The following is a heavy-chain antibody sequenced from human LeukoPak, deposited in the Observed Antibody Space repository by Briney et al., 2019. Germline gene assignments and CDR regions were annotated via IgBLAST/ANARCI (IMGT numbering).Heavy chain of an antibody. J-gene: IGHJ6*03. CDR1: GYTFTSYG. V-gene: IGHV1-18*01. D-gene: IGHD3-10*01. CDR2: ISAYNGNT. CDR3: ARDYKDDQKYSYYMDV. Sequence: GASVKVSCKASGYTFTSYGISWVRQAPGQGLEWMGWISAYNGNTNYAQKLQGRVTMTTDTSTSTAYMELSSLRSEDTAVYYCARDYKDDQKYSYYMDVWGKGTTVTVSS.